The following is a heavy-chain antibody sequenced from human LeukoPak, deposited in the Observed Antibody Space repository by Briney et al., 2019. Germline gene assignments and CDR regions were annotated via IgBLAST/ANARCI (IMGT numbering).Heavy chain of an antibody. D-gene: IGHD3-10*01. CDR2: ISYTGTT. CDR1: GGSVSSHNYY. Sequence: SETLSLTCSVSGGSVSSHNYYWSWIRQPPGKGLEWIGFISYTGTTNYNPSLQSRLTMSVDTSKNQFSLKLSSVTAADTAVYYCARGWLSFGERFDYWGQGTLVTVSS. CDR3: ARGWLSFGERFDY. J-gene: IGHJ4*02. V-gene: IGHV4-61*01.